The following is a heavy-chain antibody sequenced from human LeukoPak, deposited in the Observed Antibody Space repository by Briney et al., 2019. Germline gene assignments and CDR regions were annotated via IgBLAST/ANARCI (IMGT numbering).Heavy chain of an antibody. CDR3: ARGLYSWFDP. CDR2: IYYSGST. J-gene: IGHJ5*02. D-gene: IGHD1-26*01. Sequence: SETLSLTCTVSGDSISNYYWSWIRQPPGKGLEWIGYIYYSGSTNYNPSLKSRVTISVDRSKNQFSLKLSSVTAADTAVYYCARGLYSWFDPWGQGTLVTVSS. CDR1: GDSISNYY. V-gene: IGHV4-59*12.